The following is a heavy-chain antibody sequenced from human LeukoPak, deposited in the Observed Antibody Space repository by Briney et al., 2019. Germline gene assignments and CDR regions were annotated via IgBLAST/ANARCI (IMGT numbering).Heavy chain of an antibody. D-gene: IGHD5-24*01. V-gene: IGHV3-43*01. CDR3: AKSDHRGDGFNYDY. CDR1: GFTFDDHT. Sequence: PGGSLRLSCAASGFTFDDHTMHWVRQAPGKGLEWVSLISWDGGVTKYVGSVKGRFTISRDNSKNSLYLQMSSLRTEDTALYYCAKSDHRGDGFNYDYWGQGTLVTVSS. CDR2: ISWDGGVT. J-gene: IGHJ4*02.